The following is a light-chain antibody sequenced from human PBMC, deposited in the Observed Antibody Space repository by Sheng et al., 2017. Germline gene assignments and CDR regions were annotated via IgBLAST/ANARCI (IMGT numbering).Light chain of an antibody. CDR2: DNN. Sequence: QSVLTQPPSVSAAPGQKVTISCSGSSSNIGRNYVSWYQQLPGTGPKLLLYDNNKRPSGIPDRFSASTSGTSATLVITGLQTGDEADYYCGAWDSSLSAGVFGGGTKLTVL. V-gene: IGLV1-51*01. CDR3: GAWDSSLSAGV. J-gene: IGLJ3*02. CDR1: SSNIGRNY.